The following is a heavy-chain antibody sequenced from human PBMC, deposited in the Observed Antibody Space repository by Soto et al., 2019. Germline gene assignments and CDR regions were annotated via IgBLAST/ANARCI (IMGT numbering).Heavy chain of an antibody. CDR1: GFTFSDYY. V-gene: IGHV3-11*01. D-gene: IGHD5-18*01. Sequence: PGGSVRLSCAASGFTFSDYYMSWIRQAPGKGLEWLSYISSSGSAIYYADSVKGRFTISRDNAKNSLYLQMNSLRAEDTAVYYCARDSPQYSHALNWFDPWGQGTLVTVSS. J-gene: IGHJ5*02. CDR2: ISSSGSAI. CDR3: ARDSPQYSHALNWFDP.